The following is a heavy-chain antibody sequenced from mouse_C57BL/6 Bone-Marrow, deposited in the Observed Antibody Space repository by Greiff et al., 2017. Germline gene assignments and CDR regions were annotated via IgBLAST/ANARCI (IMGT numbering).Heavy chain of an antibody. J-gene: IGHJ3*01. V-gene: IGHV1-59*01. CDR3: ARKYDYGFDY. D-gene: IGHD2-4*01. Sequence: QVQLQQPGAELVRPGTSVKLSCKASGYTFTSYWMHWVKQRPGQGLEWIGVIDPSDSYTNYNQKFKGKATLTVDKSSSTAYMQLSSLTSEDSAVYYCARKYDYGFDYWGQGTLVTVSA. CDR1: GYTFTSYW. CDR2: IDPSDSYT.